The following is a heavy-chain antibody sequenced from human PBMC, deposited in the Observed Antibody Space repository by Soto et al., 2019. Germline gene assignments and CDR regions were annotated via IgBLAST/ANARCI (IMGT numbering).Heavy chain of an antibody. CDR2: IYSSGST. D-gene: IGHD5-18*01. V-gene: IGHV4-59*01. Sequence: PSETLSLTCTVSDGSISSYFWSWIRQPPGKGLEWIGYIYSSGSTNYNPSLKSRVTISVDTSKNQFSLKLTSVTAADTAVYYCARAGTAMVQLDYWGQGTLATVSS. J-gene: IGHJ4*02. CDR3: ARAGTAMVQLDY. CDR1: DGSISSYF.